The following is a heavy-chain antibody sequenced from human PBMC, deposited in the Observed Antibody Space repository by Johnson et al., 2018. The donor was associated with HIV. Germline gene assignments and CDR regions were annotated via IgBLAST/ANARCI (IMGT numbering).Heavy chain of an antibody. V-gene: IGHV3-7*03. J-gene: IGHJ3*02. CDR3: ASTLTGDFGAFDI. CDR1: GFTFSSYG. CDR2: IKQDGSEK. Sequence: VQLVESGGGLVQPGGSLRLSCAASGFTFSSYGMHWVRQAPGKGLEWVANIKQDGSEKYYVDSVKGRFTISRDNAKNSLYLQMNSLRAEDTAVYYCASTLTGDFGAFDIWGQGTMVTVSS. D-gene: IGHD7-27*01.